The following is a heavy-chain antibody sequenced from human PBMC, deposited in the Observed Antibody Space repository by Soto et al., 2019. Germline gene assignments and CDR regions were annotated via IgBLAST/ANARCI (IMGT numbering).Heavy chain of an antibody. CDR3: AKKILRYAAHSDALNV. CDR1: GFTFRNYG. J-gene: IGHJ6*02. V-gene: IGHV3-30*18. D-gene: IGHD5-12*01. Sequence: PGGSLRLSCSPSGFTFRNYGLVWVRQAPGKGLEWVALISYDGDNKYYSESARGRFTVSRDNFKNTLFLQMDSLRPEDTAVYYCAKKILRYAAHSDALNVWAQGTTVIVSS. CDR2: ISYDGDNK.